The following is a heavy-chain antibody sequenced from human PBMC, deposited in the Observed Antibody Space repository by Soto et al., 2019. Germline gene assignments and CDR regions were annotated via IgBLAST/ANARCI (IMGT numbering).Heavy chain of an antibody. CDR3: ARRLTASVTAMGY. D-gene: IGHD2-21*02. Sequence: QVQLVESGGGVVQPGRSLRLSCSASGFTFSDYALHWVRQAPGKGLGWVAVISDDGINKYIADSVKGRFIISRDNSKNTVFLQMSSLGLEDTAIYYCARRLTASVTAMGYWGQGTLVTVSS. J-gene: IGHJ4*02. CDR1: GFTFSDYA. V-gene: IGHV3-30-3*01. CDR2: ISDDGINK.